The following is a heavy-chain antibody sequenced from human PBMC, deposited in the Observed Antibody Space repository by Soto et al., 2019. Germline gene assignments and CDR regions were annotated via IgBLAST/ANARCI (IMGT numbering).Heavy chain of an antibody. J-gene: IGHJ4*02. Sequence: PSETLSLTCTVSGGSMSSGAYYRNWIRQHPGKGLEWIGYIYHSGNTYYNPSLRSRITISVDTSKNQFSLKLNSVSDADTAVYYCASSYTGYLDNWGQGTRVTVSS. CDR2: IYHSGNT. D-gene: IGHD3-9*01. V-gene: IGHV4-31*03. CDR1: GGSMSSGAYY. CDR3: ASSYTGYLDN.